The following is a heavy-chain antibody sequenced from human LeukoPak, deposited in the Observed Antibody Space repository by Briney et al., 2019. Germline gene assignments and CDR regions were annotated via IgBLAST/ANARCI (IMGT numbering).Heavy chain of an antibody. CDR2: ISYDGSNK. Sequence: PGGSLRLSCAASGFTFSSYGMHWVRQPPGKGLEWVAIISYDGSNKYYADSVRGRFTISRDNSKNTLYLQMNSLRAEDTAVYYCAKDRVTEVVVITYFDYWGQGTLVTVSS. D-gene: IGHD3-22*01. CDR1: GFTFSSYG. CDR3: AKDRVTEVVVITYFDY. V-gene: IGHV3-30*18. J-gene: IGHJ4*02.